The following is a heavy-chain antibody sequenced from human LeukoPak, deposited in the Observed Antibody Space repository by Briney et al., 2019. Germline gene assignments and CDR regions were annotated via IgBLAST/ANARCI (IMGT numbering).Heavy chain of an antibody. CDR3: ARVKDPGGYYYYYYMDI. CDR1: GGSISSSSYY. CDR2: IYYSGST. V-gene: IGHV4-39*07. Sequence: SETLSLTCAVSGGSISSSSYYWGWIRQPPGKGLEWIGSIYYSGSTYYNPSLKSRVTISVDTSKNQFSLKLSSVTAADTAVYYCARVKDPGGYYYYYYMDIWGKGNTVTVSS. J-gene: IGHJ6*03. D-gene: IGHD3-16*01.